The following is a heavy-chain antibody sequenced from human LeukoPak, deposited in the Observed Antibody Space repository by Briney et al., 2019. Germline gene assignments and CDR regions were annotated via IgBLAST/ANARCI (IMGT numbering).Heavy chain of an antibody. Sequence: PGGSLRLSCAASGFTFSSYAMHWIRQAPGKGLEWVAVISYDGSNKYYADSVKGRFTISRDNSKNTPYLQMNSLRAEDTAVYYCARETQQLVGYYFDYWGQGTLVTVSS. V-gene: IGHV3-30*04. CDR3: ARETQQLVGYYFDY. J-gene: IGHJ4*02. CDR2: ISYDGSNK. CDR1: GFTFSSYA. D-gene: IGHD6-13*01.